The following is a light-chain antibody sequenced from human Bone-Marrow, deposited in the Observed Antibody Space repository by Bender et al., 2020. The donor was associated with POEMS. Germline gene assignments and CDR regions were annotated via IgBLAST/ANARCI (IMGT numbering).Light chain of an antibody. Sequence: SYELRQPPSVSVSPGQTAAITCSGEMLADQYVYWYQQRPGQAPVLVIQKDTERPSRIPGRFSGSTSGTEATLTISGVYAEDEADYYCQSVGRNINGVFGGGTKLTVL. V-gene: IGLV3-25*01. CDR2: KDT. CDR1: MLADQY. CDR3: QSVGRNINGV. J-gene: IGLJ3*02.